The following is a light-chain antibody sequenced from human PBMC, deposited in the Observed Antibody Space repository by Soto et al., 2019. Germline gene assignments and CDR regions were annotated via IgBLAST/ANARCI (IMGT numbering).Light chain of an antibody. CDR2: DAS. CDR1: RSVSVY. Sequence: EIVLTQSPATLSLSPGERATLSCRASRSVSVYLAWYQQKPGQAPRLLIYDASNRATGIPARFSGSGSGTDFTLTISSLEPEDFAVYYCQQRSNWPITFGQGTRLEIK. J-gene: IGKJ5*01. CDR3: QQRSNWPIT. V-gene: IGKV3-11*01.